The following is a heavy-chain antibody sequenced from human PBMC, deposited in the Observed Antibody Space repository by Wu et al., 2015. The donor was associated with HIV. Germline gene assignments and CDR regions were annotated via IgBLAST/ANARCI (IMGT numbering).Heavy chain of an antibody. CDR1: GGTFSSYA. CDR3: ARDRTRFEYSSSQGTDYYYMDV. Sequence: QVQLVQSGAEVKKPGSSVKVSCKASGGTFSSYAISWVRQAPGQGLEWMGGIIPIFGTANYAQKFQGRVTITADESTSTAYMELSSLRSEDTAVYYCARDRTRFEYSSSQGTDYYYMDVWGKGTTVTVSS. J-gene: IGHJ6*03. V-gene: IGHV1-69*12. CDR2: IIPIFGTA. D-gene: IGHD6-6*01.